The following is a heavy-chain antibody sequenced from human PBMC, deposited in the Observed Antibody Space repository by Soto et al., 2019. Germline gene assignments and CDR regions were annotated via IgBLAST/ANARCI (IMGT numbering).Heavy chain of an antibody. CDR3: ARDPPTIASAGREDY. D-gene: IGHD6-13*01. V-gene: IGHV1-69*05. Sequence: SVKVSCKTSGATFSSYAITWVRQAPGQGLEWMGWIVPTVDTTTYAQKLQGRVTITTDTSTNTAYMELRSLRSDDTAVYYCARDPPTIASAGREDYWGQRTLVTVSS. CDR2: IVPTVDTT. CDR1: GATFSSYA. J-gene: IGHJ4*02.